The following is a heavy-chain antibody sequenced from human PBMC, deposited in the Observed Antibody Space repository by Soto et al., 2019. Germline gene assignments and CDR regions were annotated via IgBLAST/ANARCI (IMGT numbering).Heavy chain of an antibody. CDR1: GGTFSSYA. CDR2: IIPIFGTA. CDR3: ARVGDSNWGSEGYYFDY. V-gene: IGHV1-69*12. J-gene: IGHJ4*02. Sequence: QVQLVQSGAEVKKPGSSVMVSCKASGGTFSSYAISWVRQAPGQGLEWMGGIIPIFGTANYAQKFQGRVTITADESTSTAYMELSSLRSEDTAVYYCARVGDSNWGSEGYYFDYWGQGTLVTVSS. D-gene: IGHD7-27*01.